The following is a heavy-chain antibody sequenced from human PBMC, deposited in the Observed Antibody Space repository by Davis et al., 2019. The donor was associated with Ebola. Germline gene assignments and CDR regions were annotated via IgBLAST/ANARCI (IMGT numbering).Heavy chain of an antibody. CDR1: GFTFSTYS. CDR3: ARDGPYCGGDCYDDY. J-gene: IGHJ4*02. V-gene: IGHV3-21*04. CDR2: ISSDSDYI. Sequence: GGSLRLSCAASGFTFSTYSMSWVRQAPGKGLEWVSSISSDSDYIYYADSAKGRFTISRDNAKNSLYLQMNSLRAEDTAVYYCARDGPYCGGDCYDDYWGQGTLVTVSS. D-gene: IGHD2-21*02.